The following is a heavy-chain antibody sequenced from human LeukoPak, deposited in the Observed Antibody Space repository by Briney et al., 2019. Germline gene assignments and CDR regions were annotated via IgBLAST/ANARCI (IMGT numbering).Heavy chain of an antibody. Sequence: SETLSLTCAVSGGSFSAYCWSWIRQPPGKGLEWIGEITHSGSTNYSPSLKSRVTISLDTSKNQFSLELKSMTAADTAVYYCARDLEGSLDYWGQGTLVTVSS. CDR1: GGSFSAYC. D-gene: IGHD3-3*01. CDR3: ARDLEGSLDY. J-gene: IGHJ4*02. CDR2: ITHSGST. V-gene: IGHV4-34*01.